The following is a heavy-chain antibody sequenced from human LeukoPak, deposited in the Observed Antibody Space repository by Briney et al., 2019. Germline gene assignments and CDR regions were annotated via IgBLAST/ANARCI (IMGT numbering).Heavy chain of an antibody. CDR3: ARDRPGGSSLDY. CDR2: IYYTGST. V-gene: IGHV4-59*01. Sequence: SETLSLTCTVSGGSISRDYWSWIRQPPGKGLEWIGYIYYTGSTNYNPSLKSRVTISVDASKNQFSLKLSSVTAADTAVYYCARDRPGGSSLDYWGQGTLVTVSS. CDR1: GGSISRDY. D-gene: IGHD6-13*01. J-gene: IGHJ4*02.